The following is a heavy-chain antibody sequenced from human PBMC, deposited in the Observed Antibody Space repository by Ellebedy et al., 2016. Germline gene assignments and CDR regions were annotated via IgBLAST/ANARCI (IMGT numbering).Heavy chain of an antibody. CDR1: GGSISSYY. CDR2: IYYSGST. Sequence: SETLSLXXTVSGGSISSYYWSWIRQPPGKGLEWIGYIYYSGSTNYNPSLKSRLTISVDTSKNQFSLKLSSVTAADTAVYYCASRIAVAVNLWGQGTTVTVSS. D-gene: IGHD6-19*01. V-gene: IGHV4-59*12. J-gene: IGHJ6*02. CDR3: ASRIAVAVNL.